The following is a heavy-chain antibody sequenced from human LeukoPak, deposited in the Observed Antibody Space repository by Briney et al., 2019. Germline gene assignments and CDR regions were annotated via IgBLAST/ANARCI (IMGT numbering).Heavy chain of an antibody. CDR1: GVSISSGGYY. CDR2: IYYTGST. Sequence: SETLSLTCTVSGVSISSGGYYWSWIRQHPGKGLEWIGYIYYTGSTYYNPSLKSRVSISVDTSKNQFSLNLSSVTAADTAIYYCARDAQYYYDDSGYYYLDYWGQGTLVTVSS. J-gene: IGHJ4*02. V-gene: IGHV4-31*03. CDR3: ARDAQYYYDDSGYYYLDY. D-gene: IGHD3-22*01.